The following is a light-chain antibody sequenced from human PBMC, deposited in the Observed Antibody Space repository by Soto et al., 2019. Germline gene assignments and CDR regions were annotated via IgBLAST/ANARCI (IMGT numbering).Light chain of an antibody. V-gene: IGLV2-8*01. J-gene: IGLJ3*02. CDR3: SSYTSSSTRV. CDR2: EVD. Sequence: QSALTQPPSASGSPGQSVTISCTGTTSDVGTYGYVSWYQQHPGQAPKLVIYEVDKRPLWVPDRFSGSKSGNTASLTISGLQAEDEADYYCSSYTSSSTRVFGGGTKLTVL. CDR1: TSDVGTYGY.